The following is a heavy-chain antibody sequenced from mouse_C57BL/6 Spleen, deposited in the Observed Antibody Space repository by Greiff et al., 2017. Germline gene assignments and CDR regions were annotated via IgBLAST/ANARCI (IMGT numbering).Heavy chain of an antibody. Sequence: VQLQQPGAELVMPGASVKLSCKASGYTFTSYWMHWVKQRPGQGLEWIGEIDPSDSYTNYNQKFKGQSTLTVDKSSSTAYLQLSSLTSEDSAVYYCASNYGSRRFAYWGQGTLVTVSA. CDR1: GYTFTSYW. CDR2: IDPSDSYT. D-gene: IGHD1-1*01. CDR3: ASNYGSRRFAY. V-gene: IGHV1-69*01. J-gene: IGHJ3*01.